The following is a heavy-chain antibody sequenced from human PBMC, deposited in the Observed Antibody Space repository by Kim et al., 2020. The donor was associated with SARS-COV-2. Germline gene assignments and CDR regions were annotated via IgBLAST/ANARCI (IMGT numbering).Heavy chain of an antibody. J-gene: IGHJ6*02. D-gene: IGHD1-7*01. V-gene: IGHV1-18*01. CDR1: GYPFTHYG. CDR3: ARPLCHGTNSARVCFHGLDV. Sequence: ASVKVSCKASGYPFTHYGVAWVRQAPGQGLEWMGWISTFIDYRKYTRNLQDRVTMTTDTSTSTAYMELGSLRSDDTAVYYCARPLCHGTNSARVCFHGLDVWGQGTTVTVSS. CDR2: ISTFIDYR.